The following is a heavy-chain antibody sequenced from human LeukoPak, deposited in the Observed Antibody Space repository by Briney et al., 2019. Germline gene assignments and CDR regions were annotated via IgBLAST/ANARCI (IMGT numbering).Heavy chain of an antibody. J-gene: IGHJ6*02. D-gene: IGHD6-13*01. CDR1: GGSFSGYY. CDR3: ARGPEQLTFYYYYYGMDV. V-gene: IGHV4-34*01. CDR2: INHSGST. Sequence: PSETLSLTCAVYGGSFSGYYWRWIRQPPGKGLEWIGEINHSGSTNYNPSLKSRVTISVDTSKNQFSLKLSSVAAADTAVYYCARGPEQLTFYYYYYGMDVWGQGTTVTVSS.